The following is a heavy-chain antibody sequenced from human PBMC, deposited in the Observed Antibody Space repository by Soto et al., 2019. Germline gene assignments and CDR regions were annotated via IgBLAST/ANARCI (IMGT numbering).Heavy chain of an antibody. CDR1: GFTFSSFG. V-gene: IGHV3-33*01. CDR2: IWHDGRNK. J-gene: IGHJ4*02. CDR3: ASRSPALDY. Sequence: QVQLVESGGGVVQPGRSLRLSCAASGFTFSSFGMHWVRQAPGKGLEWVAVIWHDGRNKYYADFVKGRFTISRDNSKNTLYLQMNRLRAEDPAVYYCASRSPALDYWGQGTLVTVSS.